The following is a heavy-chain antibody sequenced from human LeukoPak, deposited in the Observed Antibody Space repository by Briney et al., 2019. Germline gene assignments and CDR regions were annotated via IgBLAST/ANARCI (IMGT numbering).Heavy chain of an antibody. D-gene: IGHD6-13*01. CDR3: ARDVGTSSWYTFDY. CDR2: TYYRSKRYN. J-gene: IGHJ4*02. V-gene: IGHV6-1*01. CDR1: GDSVSSHSGA. Sequence: SQTLSLTCAISGDSVSSHSGAWNWIRQSPSRGLEWLGRTYYRSKRYNDYAESMKGRITISPDKSKNQFSLQLNTVSPEDTAVYHCARDVGTSSWYTFDYWGQGTLVTVSS.